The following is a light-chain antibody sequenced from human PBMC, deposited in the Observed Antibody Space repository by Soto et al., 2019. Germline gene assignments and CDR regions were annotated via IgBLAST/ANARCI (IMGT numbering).Light chain of an antibody. J-gene: IGLJ1*01. CDR1: SSNIGAGYD. CDR2: GST. V-gene: IGLV1-40*01. Sequence: QSVLTQPPSVSGAPGQRVTISCTGSSSNIGAGYDVHWYQHLPGTAPKLLIYGSTNRPSGVPDRFSSSKSGTSASLAITGLQAEDEADYYCQSYDSSLSGYVFGTGTKLTVL. CDR3: QSYDSSLSGYV.